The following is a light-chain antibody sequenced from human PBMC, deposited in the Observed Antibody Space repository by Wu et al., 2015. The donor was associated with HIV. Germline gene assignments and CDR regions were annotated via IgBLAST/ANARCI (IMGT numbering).Light chain of an antibody. V-gene: IGKV1-NL1*01. CDR1: QGISKS. Sequence: DIQMTQSPSSLSASVGDRVTITCRASQGISKSLAWYQQKPGKAPKLLLYATSRLESGVPSRFSGSGSVTDYTLTISSLQPEDSATYFCQQTYTIQWTFGQGTKVEIK. CDR2: ATS. J-gene: IGKJ1*01. CDR3: QQTYTIQWT.